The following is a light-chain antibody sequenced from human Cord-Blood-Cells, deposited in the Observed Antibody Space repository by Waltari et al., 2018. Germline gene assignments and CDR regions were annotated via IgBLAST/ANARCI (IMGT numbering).Light chain of an antibody. J-gene: IGLJ1*01. V-gene: IGLV3-19*01. CDR2: GKN. CDR1: RLRSYY. Sequence: SSELTQDPAVSVALGQTVRITCQGDRLRSYYASWYQQKPGQAPVLVLYGKNNRPSGIPDRFSGSSSGNTASLTITGAQAEDEADYYCNSRDSSGNHYVFGTGTKVTVL. CDR3: NSRDSSGNHYV.